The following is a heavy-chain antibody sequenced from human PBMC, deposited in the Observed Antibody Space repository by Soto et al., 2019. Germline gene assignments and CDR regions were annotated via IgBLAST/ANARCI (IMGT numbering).Heavy chain of an antibody. D-gene: IGHD6-6*01. CDR1: GGSISSGFYP. Sequence: QESGSGLVKPSQTLSLTCAVSGGSISSGFYPWSWIRQPPGKGLEWIGNIYHSGSTYYNPSLQRRVTISADESKNQFSLELRSVTAADTAVYYCARVGKYRFGCEAFDIWGQGTMVTVSS. CDR2: IYHSGST. V-gene: IGHV4-30-2*01. CDR3: ARVGKYRFGCEAFDI. J-gene: IGHJ3*02.